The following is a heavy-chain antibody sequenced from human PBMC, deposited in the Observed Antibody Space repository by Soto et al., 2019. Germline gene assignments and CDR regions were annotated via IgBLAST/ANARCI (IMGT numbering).Heavy chain of an antibody. CDR2: ISGSGGST. V-gene: IGHV3-23*01. CDR1: GFTFSSYA. D-gene: IGHD3-22*01. J-gene: IGHJ4*02. Sequence: PGGSLRLSCAASGFTFSSYAMSWVRQAPGKGLEWVSAISGSGGSTYYADSVKGRFTISRDNSKNTLYLQMNSLRAEDTAVYYCAKEASGYYDSSGYYHRSANDYSGQGTLVTVSS. CDR3: AKEASGYYDSSGYYHRSANDY.